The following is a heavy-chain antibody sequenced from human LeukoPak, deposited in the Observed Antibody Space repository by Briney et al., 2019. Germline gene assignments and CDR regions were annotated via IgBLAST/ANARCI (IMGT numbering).Heavy chain of an antibody. J-gene: IGHJ5*02. CDR1: GGSISSYY. D-gene: IGHD3-22*01. Sequence: PSETLSLTCTVSGGSISSYYWSWIRQPAGKGLEWIGRICTSGSTNYNPSLKSRVTMSVDTSKNQFSLKLSSVTAADTAVYYCAGTYYYDSSLEVTWGQGTLVTVSS. CDR2: ICTSGST. CDR3: AGTYYYDSSLEVT. V-gene: IGHV4-4*07.